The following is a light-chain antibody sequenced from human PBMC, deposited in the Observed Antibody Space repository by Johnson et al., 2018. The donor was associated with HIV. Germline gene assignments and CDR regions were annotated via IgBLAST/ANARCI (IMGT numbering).Light chain of an antibody. J-gene: IGLJ1*01. CDR1: SSNIENNY. CDR3: GTWDSSLSAGEYV. Sequence: QSVLTQPPSVSAAPGQKVTISCSGSSSNIENNYVSWYQHLPGTAPKVLIYENSKRHSSIPDRFSGSKSGTSATLDITGLQTGDEADYYCGTWDSSLSAGEYVFGTGTKVTVL. V-gene: IGLV1-51*02. CDR2: ENS.